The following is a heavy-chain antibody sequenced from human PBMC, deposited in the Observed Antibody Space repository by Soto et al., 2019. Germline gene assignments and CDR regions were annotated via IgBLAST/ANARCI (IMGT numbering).Heavy chain of an antibody. V-gene: IGHV3-23*01. J-gene: IGHJ5*02. D-gene: IGHD4-4*01. Sequence: QPGGSLRLSCAASGFTFSSYAMSWVRQAPGKGLEWVSAISGSGGSTYYADSVKGRFTISRDDSKNTLYLQMNSLRAEDTAVYYCAKNPVEGTVRRNWFDPWGQGTLVTAPQ. CDR1: GFTFSSYA. CDR2: ISGSGGST. CDR3: AKNPVEGTVRRNWFDP.